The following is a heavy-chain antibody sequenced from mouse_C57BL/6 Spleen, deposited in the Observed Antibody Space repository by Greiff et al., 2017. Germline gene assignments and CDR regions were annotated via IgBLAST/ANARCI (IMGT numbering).Heavy chain of an antibody. Sequence: EVQLVESGGGLVKPGGSLKLSCAASGFTFSSYAMSWVRQTPEKRLEWVATISDGGSYTYYPDNVKGRFTISRDNAKNNLYLQMSHLKSEDTAMYYCAREGYSNYWFAYWGQGTLVTVSA. V-gene: IGHV5-4*01. D-gene: IGHD2-5*01. CDR3: AREGYSNYWFAY. J-gene: IGHJ3*01. CDR2: ISDGGSYT. CDR1: GFTFSSYA.